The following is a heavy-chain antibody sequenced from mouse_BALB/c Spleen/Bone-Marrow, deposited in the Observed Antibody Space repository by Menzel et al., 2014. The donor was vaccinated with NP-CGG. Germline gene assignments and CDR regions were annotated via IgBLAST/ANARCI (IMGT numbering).Heavy chain of an antibody. CDR2: INPGSGGT. CDR3: ARMDYSFAY. Sequence: QVQLQQPGAGLVRPGTSVKVSCKASGYAFTNYLIEWVKQRPGQGLEWIGVINPGSGGTNYNEKFKGKATLAADKSSSTAYMQLSSLTSDDSAVYFCARMDYSFAYWGQGTLVTVSA. D-gene: IGHD2-13*01. J-gene: IGHJ3*01. CDR1: GYAFTNYL. V-gene: IGHV1-54*01.